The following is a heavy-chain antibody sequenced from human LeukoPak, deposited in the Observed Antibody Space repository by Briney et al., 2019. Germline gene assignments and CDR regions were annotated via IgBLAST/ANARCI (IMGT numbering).Heavy chain of an antibody. CDR3: ARERYCSAGSCYPDAFDI. D-gene: IGHD2-15*01. V-gene: IGHV1-18*01. CDR2: ISAYNGNT. Sequence: ASVKVSCKASGYTFTSYGISWVRQAPGQGLEWMGWISAYNGNTNYAQKLQGRVTMTTDTSTSTAYMELRSLRSDDTAVYYCARERYCSAGSCYPDAFDIWGQGTMVTVSS. CDR1: GYTFTSYG. J-gene: IGHJ3*02.